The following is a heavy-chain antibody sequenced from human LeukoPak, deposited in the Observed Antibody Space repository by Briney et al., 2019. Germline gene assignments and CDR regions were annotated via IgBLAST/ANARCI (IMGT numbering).Heavy chain of an antibody. CDR3: AREPAQAAALDY. CDR2: INPNSGGT. J-gene: IGHJ4*02. CDR1: GYTFTGYY. D-gene: IGHD6-13*01. V-gene: IGHV1-2*02. Sequence: ASVKVSCKASGYTFTGYYMHWVRQAPGQGLEWVGWINPNSGGTNYAQKFQGRVTMTRDTSISTAYMELSRLRSDDTAVYYCAREPAQAAALDYWGQGTLVTVSS.